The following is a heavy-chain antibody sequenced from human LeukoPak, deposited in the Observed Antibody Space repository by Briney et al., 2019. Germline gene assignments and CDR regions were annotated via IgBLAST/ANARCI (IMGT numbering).Heavy chain of an antibody. CDR3: ARDGGGSYDFDY. Sequence: SETLSLTCTVSGGSISSYYCSWIRQPPGKGLEWIGYIYYSESTNYNPFLKSGLTISVDTSKNQFTLKLRSVAAADTAVYYCARDGGGSYDFDYWGQGTLVTVSS. V-gene: IGHV4-59*01. CDR2: IYYSEST. J-gene: IGHJ4*02. D-gene: IGHD1-26*01. CDR1: GGSISSYY.